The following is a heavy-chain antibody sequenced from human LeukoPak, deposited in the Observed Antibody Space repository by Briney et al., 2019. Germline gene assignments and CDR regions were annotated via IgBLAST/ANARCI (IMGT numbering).Heavy chain of an antibody. CDR2: IYHSGST. CDR3: ARRSIAVAGRHFDY. J-gene: IGHJ4*02. CDR1: GGSISSSNW. V-gene: IGHV4-4*02. Sequence: PSGTLSLTCAVSGGSISSSNWWSWVRQPPGKGLEWIGEIYHSGSTNYNPSLKSRVTISVDKSKNQFSLKLSSVTAADTAVYYCARRSIAVAGRHFDYWGQGTLVTVSS. D-gene: IGHD6-19*01.